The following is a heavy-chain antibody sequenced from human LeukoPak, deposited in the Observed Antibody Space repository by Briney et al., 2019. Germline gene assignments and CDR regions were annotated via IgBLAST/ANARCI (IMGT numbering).Heavy chain of an antibody. Sequence: ASVKVSCKVSGYTLTELSMHWVRQAPGKGLEWMGGFDPEDGETIYAQKFQGRVTMTEDTSTDTAYMELSSLRSEDTAVSYCATDLDDSSGYYFFGFDYWGQGTLVTVSS. CDR1: GYTLTELS. V-gene: IGHV1-24*01. CDR2: FDPEDGET. CDR3: ATDLDDSSGYYFFGFDY. D-gene: IGHD3-22*01. J-gene: IGHJ4*02.